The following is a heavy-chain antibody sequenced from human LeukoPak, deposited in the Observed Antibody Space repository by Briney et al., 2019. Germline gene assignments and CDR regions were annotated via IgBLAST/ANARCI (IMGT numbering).Heavy chain of an antibody. J-gene: IGHJ4*02. V-gene: IGHV4-4*02. CDR1: GGSISSGNW. CDR2: ISHSGST. Sequence: SETLSLTCTVSGGSISSGNWWSWVRRHPGKGLEWIGEISHSGSTNYNPSLKSRVTLSVDKSKSQFSLKLSSVIAADTAVYYCARGGLTFGGYWGQGTLVTVSS. D-gene: IGHD3-10*01. CDR3: ARGGLTFGGY.